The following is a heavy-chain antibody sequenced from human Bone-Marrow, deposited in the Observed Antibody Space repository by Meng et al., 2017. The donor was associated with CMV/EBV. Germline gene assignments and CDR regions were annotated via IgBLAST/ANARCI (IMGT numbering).Heavy chain of an antibody. Sequence: GGSLRLSCVTYGFIFSSFDMHWVRQAPGRGMEWVAFIRYAGSDKYYTDALKGRVTISRDNSKNTMYMEMNSLRIEDTEVSYCATARVVGWVTSGWYFDWFDAWGQGTPVTVSS. D-gene: IGHD6-19*01. CDR1: GFIFSSFD. J-gene: IGHJ5*02. CDR3: ATARVVGWVTSGWYFDWFDA. CDR2: IRYAGSDK. V-gene: IGHV3-30*02.